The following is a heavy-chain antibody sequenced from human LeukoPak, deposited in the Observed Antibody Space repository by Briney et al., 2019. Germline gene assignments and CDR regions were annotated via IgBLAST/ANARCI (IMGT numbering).Heavy chain of an antibody. CDR1: GYTFISYY. J-gene: IGHJ3*02. CDR3: ARDSGTVSDAFDI. Sequence: ASVKVSCKSSGYTFISYYIHWVRQAPGQGLEWMGIINPSGGSTRYAQKFQGRVTMTRDTSTGTIYMELSSLRSEDTAVYFCARDSGTVSDAFDIWGQGTMVTVSS. V-gene: IGHV1-46*01. CDR2: INPSGGST. D-gene: IGHD4-11*01.